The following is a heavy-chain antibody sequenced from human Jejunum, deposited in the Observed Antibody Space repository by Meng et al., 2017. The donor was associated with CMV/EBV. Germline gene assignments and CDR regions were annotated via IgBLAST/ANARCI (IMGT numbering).Heavy chain of an antibody. D-gene: IGHD4-11*01. CDR1: GGSMTSNNYH. V-gene: IGHV4-39*07. CDR3: TRVDTGTTFLHDF. CDR2: IHHTGST. J-gene: IGHJ4*02. Sequence: GGSMTSNNYHWGWIRHSPGKGLEWIGSIHHTGSTYYTPSLKRRLTISVDTSNNQFSLKLTSVTAADTAVYYCTRVDTGTTFLHDFWGQGTLVTVSS.